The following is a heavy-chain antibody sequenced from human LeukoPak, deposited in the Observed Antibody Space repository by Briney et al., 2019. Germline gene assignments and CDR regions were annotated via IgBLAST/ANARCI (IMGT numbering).Heavy chain of an antibody. CDR2: ISGGGRTT. Sequence: GGSLRLSCAASGFTFSNHAMSWVRQAPGEGLQWVAVISGGGRTTEYADFVKGRFTISRDNSKNTLSLQMNSLTVEDTAIYFCAKNVVVKRYIDFWDQGTLVTVSS. J-gene: IGHJ4*02. D-gene: IGHD2-15*01. CDR1: GFTFSNHA. CDR3: AKNVVVKRYIDF. V-gene: IGHV3-23*01.